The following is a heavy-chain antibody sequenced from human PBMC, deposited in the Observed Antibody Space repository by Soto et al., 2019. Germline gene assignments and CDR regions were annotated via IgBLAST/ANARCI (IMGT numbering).Heavy chain of an antibody. Sequence: XSVKVSCKASVYTFTYYYMHWVRQAPGQGLERMGWINLKSGGTNYAQKFQGRVTMTRDTSISTAYMELSRLTSDDTAVYYCARGGITIFGVVDYWGQGNLVTVSS. D-gene: IGHD3-3*01. CDR2: INLKSGGT. J-gene: IGHJ4*02. V-gene: IGHV1-2*02. CDR1: VYTFTYYY. CDR3: ARGGITIFGVVDY.